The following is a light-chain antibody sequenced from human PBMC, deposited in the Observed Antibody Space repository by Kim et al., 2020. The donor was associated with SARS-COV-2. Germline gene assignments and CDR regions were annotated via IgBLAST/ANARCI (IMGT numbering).Light chain of an antibody. CDR3: AAWDDSLSGVT. V-gene: IGLV1-47*01. CDR1: SSTIGSNY. J-gene: IGLJ2*01. Sequence: GQRVTISCSGSSSTIGSNYVYWYQQLPGTAPKLLIYRNNQRPSGVPDRFSGSNSGTSASLAISGLRSDDESDYYCAAWDDSLSGVTFGGGTQLTVL. CDR2: RNN.